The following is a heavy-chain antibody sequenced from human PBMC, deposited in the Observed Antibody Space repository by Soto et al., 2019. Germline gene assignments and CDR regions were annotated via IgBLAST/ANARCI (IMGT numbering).Heavy chain of an antibody. J-gene: IGHJ4*02. CDR3: ARGLLFDY. D-gene: IGHD3-10*01. CDR1: GGSIRNFY. Sequence: SETLSLTCTVSGGSIRNFYWSWIRQPPGKGLEWIGCIYYTGSTCYNPSLKSRVTFSVDTSKNQFSLKLNSVTAADTAVYYCARGLLFDYWGQGTLVTVSS. V-gene: IGHV4-59*04. CDR2: IYYTGST.